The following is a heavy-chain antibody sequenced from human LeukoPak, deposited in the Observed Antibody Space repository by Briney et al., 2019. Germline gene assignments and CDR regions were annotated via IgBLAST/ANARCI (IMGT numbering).Heavy chain of an antibody. V-gene: IGHV3-23*01. CDR3: AKDPLFYDILTGYYDY. CDR1: GFTFSSYA. J-gene: IGHJ4*02. CDR2: ISGSGGST. D-gene: IGHD3-9*01. Sequence: GGSLRLSCAASGFTFSSYAMSWVRQAPGEGLEWVSAISGSGGSTYYADSVKGRSTISRDNSKNTLYLQMNSLRAEDTAVYYCAKDPLFYDILTGYYDYWGQGTLVTVSS.